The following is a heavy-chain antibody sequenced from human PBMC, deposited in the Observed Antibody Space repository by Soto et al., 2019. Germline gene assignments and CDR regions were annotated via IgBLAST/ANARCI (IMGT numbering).Heavy chain of an antibody. CDR3: AKDVWGPDY. V-gene: IGHV3-7*03. D-gene: IGHD3-16*01. CDR1: GFTFSHYW. J-gene: IGHJ4*02. Sequence: EVQLVESGGGLVQPGGSLRVSCEASGFTFSHYWMTWVRQAPGQGLECVANINTDGSEKNYVDSVKGRFTISRDNAKNSLYLQMNNLRADDTAIYYCAKDVWGPDYWGQGTLVTVSP. CDR2: INTDGSEK.